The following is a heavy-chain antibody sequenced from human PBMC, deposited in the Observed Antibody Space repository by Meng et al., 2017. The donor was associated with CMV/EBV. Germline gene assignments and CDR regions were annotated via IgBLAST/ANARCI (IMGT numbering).Heavy chain of an antibody. CDR3: ARDYGERASSSSSKYYYGMDV. D-gene: IGHD6-6*01. CDR2: ISAYNGNT. Sequence: GGSLRLSCAASGFTFSSYSMNWVRQAPGKGLEWMGWISAYNGNTNYAQKLQGRVTMTTDTSTSTAYMELRSLRSDDTAVYYCARDYGERASSSSSKYYYGMDVWGQGTTVTVSS. V-gene: IGHV1-18*01. CDR1: GFTFSSYS. J-gene: IGHJ6*02.